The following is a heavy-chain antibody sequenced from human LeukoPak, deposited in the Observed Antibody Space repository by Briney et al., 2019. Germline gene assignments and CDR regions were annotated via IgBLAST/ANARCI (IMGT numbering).Heavy chain of an antibody. CDR3: ARDRIRIAAAGTGYFQH. J-gene: IGHJ1*01. Sequence: GRSLRLSCAASGFTFSSNAMHWVRQAPGKGLEWVAVISHDGSNKYYADSVKGRFTISRDNSKNTLYLQMNSLRAEDTAVYYCARDRIRIAAAGTGYFQHWGQGTLVTVSS. CDR2: ISHDGSNK. V-gene: IGHV3-30-3*01. CDR1: GFTFSSNA. D-gene: IGHD6-13*01.